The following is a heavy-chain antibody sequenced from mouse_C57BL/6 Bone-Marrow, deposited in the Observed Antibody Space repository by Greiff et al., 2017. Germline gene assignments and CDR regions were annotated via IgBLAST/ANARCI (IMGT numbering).Heavy chain of an antibody. CDR3: ARSGSGMAWFAY. D-gene: IGHD3-2*02. J-gene: IGHJ3*01. Sequence: VKLQQPGAELVKPGASVKMSCKASGYTFTSYWITWVKQRPGQGLEWIGDIYPGSGSTNYNEKFKSKATLTVDTSSSTAYMQLSSLTSEDSAVYYCARSGSGMAWFAYWGQGTLVTVSA. CDR2: IYPGSGST. V-gene: IGHV1-55*01. CDR1: GYTFTSYW.